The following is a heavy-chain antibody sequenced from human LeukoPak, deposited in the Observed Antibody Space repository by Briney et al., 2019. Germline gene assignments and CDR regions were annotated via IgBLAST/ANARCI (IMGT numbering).Heavy chain of an antibody. CDR2: IHSGDSTT. Sequence: GGSLRLSRAASGFTVSSNYMSWVRQAPGKGLEWISYIHSGDSTTYYADSVKGRFTISRDDAKNSLYLQMNSLRAEDTAVYYCARVRDSIFGVVSHEINYWGQGTLVTVSS. CDR3: ARVRDSIFGVVSHEINY. D-gene: IGHD3-3*02. CDR1: GFTVSSNY. J-gene: IGHJ4*02. V-gene: IGHV3-11*04.